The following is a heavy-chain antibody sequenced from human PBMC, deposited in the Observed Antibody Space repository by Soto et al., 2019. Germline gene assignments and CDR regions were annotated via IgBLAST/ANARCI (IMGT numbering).Heavy chain of an antibody. J-gene: IGHJ4*02. Sequence: QVQLQESGPGLVKPSQTLSLTCTVSGGSISSGDYFWSWIRQPPGRGLEWIGYIYYSGSTFYNPSLESRITISIDTSMNQFSLKLSSVTAADTAVYYCARDRPDYSSGTYYTGISLFDYWGQGTLVTVSS. CDR3: ARDRPDYSSGTYYTGISLFDY. CDR1: GGSISSGDYF. D-gene: IGHD3-10*01. CDR2: IYYSGST. V-gene: IGHV4-30-4*01.